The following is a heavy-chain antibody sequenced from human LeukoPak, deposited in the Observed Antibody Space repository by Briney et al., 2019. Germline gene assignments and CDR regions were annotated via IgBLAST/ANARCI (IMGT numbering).Heavy chain of an antibody. D-gene: IGHD5-12*01. CDR2: ISSSGITI. CDR1: GFLFSSFE. Sequence: PGGSLRLSCAASGFLFSSFEINWVRQAPGKGLEWVSYISSSGITIYYADSVKGRFTISRDNAKNSLCLQMNSLRAEDTAVYYCAREMGGYPFDYWGQGTLVTVSS. J-gene: IGHJ4*02. CDR3: AREMGGYPFDY. V-gene: IGHV3-48*03.